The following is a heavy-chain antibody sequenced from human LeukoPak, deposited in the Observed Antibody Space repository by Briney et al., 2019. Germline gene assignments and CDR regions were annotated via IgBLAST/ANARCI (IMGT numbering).Heavy chain of an antibody. CDR3: ARGRAGYSSSWPRSNWFDP. Sequence: SETLSLTCAVYGGSFSGYYWSWIRQPPGKGLEWIGEINHSGSTDYNPSLKSRVTISVDTSKNQFSLKLSSVTAADTAVCYCARGRAGYSSSWPRSNWFDPWGQGTLVTVSS. CDR2: INHSGST. V-gene: IGHV4-34*01. J-gene: IGHJ5*02. D-gene: IGHD6-13*01. CDR1: GGSFSGYY.